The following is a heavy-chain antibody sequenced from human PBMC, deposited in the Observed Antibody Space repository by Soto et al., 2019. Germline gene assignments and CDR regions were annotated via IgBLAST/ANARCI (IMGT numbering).Heavy chain of an antibody. CDR2: ISVSGGST. D-gene: IGHD2-2*01. V-gene: IGHV3-23*01. CDR3: AKDGYSITRNKPLDY. J-gene: IGHJ4*02. Sequence: GVSLRLSFSASLFPFSSYAMCWVRPAPGKGLEWVSSISVSGGSTYYADSVKGRFTISRDNSKNTLYLQMNSLRAEDTAVYYCAKDGYSITRNKPLDYWGQGTLVNVSA. CDR1: LFPFSSYA.